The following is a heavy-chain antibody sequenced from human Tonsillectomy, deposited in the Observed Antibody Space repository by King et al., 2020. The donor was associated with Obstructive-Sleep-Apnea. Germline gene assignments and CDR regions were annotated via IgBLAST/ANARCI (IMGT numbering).Heavy chain of an antibody. CDR2: IDNDGRST. D-gene: IGHD3-10*01. J-gene: IGHJ4*02. V-gene: IGHV3-74*01. Sequence: VQLVESGGGLVQPGESLRLSCAASGFTFSYFWMHWVRQTPGKGLGWVSRIDNDGRSTTYADSLKGRVIISRDNAKNTESLLMSSLRAEDTALYYCVRGASGFDYWGQGTLVTVSS. CDR1: GFTFSYFW. CDR3: VRGASGFDY.